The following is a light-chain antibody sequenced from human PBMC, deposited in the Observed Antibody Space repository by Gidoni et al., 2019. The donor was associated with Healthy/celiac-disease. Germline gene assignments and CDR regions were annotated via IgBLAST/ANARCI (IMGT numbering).Light chain of an antibody. Sequence: QSVLTQPPSVSVAPGQSVTISCTGSSSNIGAGYDVHWYQQLPGTAPKLLIYGNSNRPSGVPDRFSGSKSGTSASLAITGLQAEDEADYYCQSYDSSLSGAVFGGGTQLTVL. J-gene: IGLJ7*01. CDR1: SSNIGAGYD. V-gene: IGLV1-40*01. CDR2: GNS. CDR3: QSYDSSLSGAV.